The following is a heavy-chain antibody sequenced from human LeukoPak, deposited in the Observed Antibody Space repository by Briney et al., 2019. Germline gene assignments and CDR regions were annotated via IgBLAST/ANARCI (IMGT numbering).Heavy chain of an antibody. Sequence: PGGSLRLSCAASGFTFSSYAMSWVRQAPGKGLEWVSTFSGSGGSTYYADSVKGRFSISRDNSKNTLYLQMSSLRAEDTAVYYCARVMGRLIWTWYFDLWGRGTLVTVSS. J-gene: IGHJ2*01. CDR2: FSGSGGST. CDR3: ARVMGRLIWTWYFDL. D-gene: IGHD1-1*01. CDR1: GFTFSSYA. V-gene: IGHV3-23*01.